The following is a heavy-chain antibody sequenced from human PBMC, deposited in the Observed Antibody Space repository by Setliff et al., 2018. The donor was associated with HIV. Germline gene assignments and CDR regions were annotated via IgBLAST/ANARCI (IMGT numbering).Heavy chain of an antibody. J-gene: IGHJ4*02. CDR1: GGTFGIYG. Sequence: ASVKVSCKASGGTFGIYGISWVRQAPGQGLEWMGGTIPMFGTANYAQKFQGRVTITTDESTNTGYMEVSSLRSEDTAVYYCARSGRETTLYGLYGVHYFDYWGQGTLVTVSS. CDR2: TIPMFGTA. CDR3: ARSGRETTLYGLYGVHYFDY. V-gene: IGHV1-69*05. D-gene: IGHD4-17*01.